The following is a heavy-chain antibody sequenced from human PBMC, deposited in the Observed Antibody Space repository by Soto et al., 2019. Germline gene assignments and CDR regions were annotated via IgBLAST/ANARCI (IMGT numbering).Heavy chain of an antibody. V-gene: IGHV3-23*01. Sequence: EVQLLESGGGLVQPGGSLRLSCAASGFTFSSYAMSWVRQAQGKGLEWVSVISGSGGSTYYAGSVKGRFTISRDNSKNTLYLQMNSLRAEDTAVYYCAKRGSGSQFDYWGQGPLVTVSS. CDR2: ISGSGGST. D-gene: IGHD1-26*01. CDR3: AKRGSGSQFDY. CDR1: GFTFSSYA. J-gene: IGHJ4*02.